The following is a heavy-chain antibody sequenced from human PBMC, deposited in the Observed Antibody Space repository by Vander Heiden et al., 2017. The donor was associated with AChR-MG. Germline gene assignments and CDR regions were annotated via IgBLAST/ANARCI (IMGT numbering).Heavy chain of an antibody. CDR2: ISGSSSYI. Sequence: DVQLVQPGGGLVKPGGSMRLPCAASGFTFTDYGLNGVRRAPRKGLEWVSSISGSSSYIYYADSLKGRFTISRDNAKNALYLRLNSLTAEDTPLYYWARDQQARHRDCSSPSPCMGVWCQGTTVTVSS. D-gene: IGHD3-3*01. J-gene: IGHJ6*02. CDR1: GFTFTDYG. CDR3: ARDQQARHRDCSSPSPCMGV. V-gene: IGHV3-21*01.